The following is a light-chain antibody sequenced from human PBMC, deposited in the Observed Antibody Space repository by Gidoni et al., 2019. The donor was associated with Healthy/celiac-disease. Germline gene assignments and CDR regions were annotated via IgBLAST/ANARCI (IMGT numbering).Light chain of an antibody. Sequence: EIVLTPSPATLSLSPGEIATLSCKASQSVSIYLAWYQQKPGQAPRLLIYDASNRATGIPARFSGSGSGTDFTLTISSLEPEDFAVYYCQQRSNWLTFGGGTKVEIK. CDR2: DAS. CDR1: QSVSIY. CDR3: QQRSNWLT. J-gene: IGKJ4*01. V-gene: IGKV3-11*01.